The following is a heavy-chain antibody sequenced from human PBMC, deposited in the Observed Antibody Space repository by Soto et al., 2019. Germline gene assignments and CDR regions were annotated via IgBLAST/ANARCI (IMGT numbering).Heavy chain of an antibody. D-gene: IGHD6-19*01. CDR1: GFTFSSYA. CDR2: ISYDGSNK. Sequence: QVQLVESGGGVVQPGRSLRLSCAASGFTFSSYAMHWVRQAPGKGLEWVAVISYDGSNKYYADSVKGRFTISRDNSKNTLYLQMNSLRAEDTAVYYCARESRVSSGWHYYYCGMDVWGQGTTVTVSS. J-gene: IGHJ6*02. V-gene: IGHV3-30-3*01. CDR3: ARESRVSSGWHYYYCGMDV.